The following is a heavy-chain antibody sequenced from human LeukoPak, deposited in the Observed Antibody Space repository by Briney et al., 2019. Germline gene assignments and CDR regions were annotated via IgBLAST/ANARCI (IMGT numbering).Heavy chain of an antibody. J-gene: IGHJ4*01. CDR2: IWSDGSNR. CDR1: GFIFSHYG. CDR3: ARDAQRGFDYSNSLKY. V-gene: IGHV3-33*01. Sequence: QPGRSLRLSCVASGFIFSHYGMHWVRQAPGKGLEWVAVIWSDGSNRFYAGSVKGRFTISRDNSQNTVFLPMNSLRAEDTAMYYCARDAQRGFDYSNSLKYWGHGILVTVSS. D-gene: IGHD4-11*01.